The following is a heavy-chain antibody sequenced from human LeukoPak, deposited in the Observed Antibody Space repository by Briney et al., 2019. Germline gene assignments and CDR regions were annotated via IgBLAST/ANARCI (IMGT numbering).Heavy chain of an antibody. CDR3: ARVRDSDNWWGAFDI. V-gene: IGHV1-18*01. D-gene: IGHD1-1*01. CDR1: GYRFSSSG. J-gene: IGHJ3*02. CDR2: ISTVNGNS. Sequence: ASVKVSCKASGYRFSSSGITWVRQAPGQGPEWMGWISTVNGNSRYAQNFQGRVTLTTDTSTNTAHLELASLRSDDTAIYYCARVRDSDNWWGAFDIWGQGTMVTVSS.